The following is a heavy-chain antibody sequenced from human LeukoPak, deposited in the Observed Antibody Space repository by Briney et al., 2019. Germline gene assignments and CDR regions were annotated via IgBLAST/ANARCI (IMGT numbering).Heavy chain of an antibody. CDR1: GFTFSSYA. J-gene: IGHJ6*02. CDR3: AKGLGIQYYYGMDV. CDR2: ISGSGGST. D-gene: IGHD7-27*01. V-gene: IGHV3-23*01. Sequence: GGSLRLSCAASGFTFSSYAMSWVRQAPGKGLERVSAISGSGGSTYYADSVKGRFTISRDNSKNTLYLQMNSLRAEDTAVYYCAKGLGIQYYYGMDVWGQGTTVTVSS.